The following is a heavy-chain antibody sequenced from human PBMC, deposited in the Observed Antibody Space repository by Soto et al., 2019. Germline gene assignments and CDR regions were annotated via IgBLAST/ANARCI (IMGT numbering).Heavy chain of an antibody. Sequence: EVQLVESGGGLVQPGGSLRLSCAASGVTFGNYWMYWVRQAPGKGLVWVSRINSDGSVSSYADSVKGRLTISRDNVKNTLYLQMDTLRVEDTAVYYCARGHCGGGTCYPLAGSFYYYMDVRGKGTTVTV. V-gene: IGHV3-74*01. CDR3: ARGHCGGGTCYPLAGSFYYYMDV. CDR2: INSDGSVS. J-gene: IGHJ6*03. D-gene: IGHD2-15*01. CDR1: GVTFGNYW.